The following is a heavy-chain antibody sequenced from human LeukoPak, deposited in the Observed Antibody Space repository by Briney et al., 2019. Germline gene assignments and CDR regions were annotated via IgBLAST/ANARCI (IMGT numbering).Heavy chain of an antibody. V-gene: IGHV1-2*02. CDR2: INPNNGGT. Sequence: ASVKVSCKASGYTFTGYYMHWVRQAPGQGLEWMGWINPNNGGTNYAQKFQGRVTMTRDTSISTAYMELSRLRSDDTAVYYCARVLHSYYYYYMDVWGKGTTVTISS. CDR3: ARVLHSYYYYYMDV. CDR1: GYTFTGYY. J-gene: IGHJ6*03. D-gene: IGHD3-16*01.